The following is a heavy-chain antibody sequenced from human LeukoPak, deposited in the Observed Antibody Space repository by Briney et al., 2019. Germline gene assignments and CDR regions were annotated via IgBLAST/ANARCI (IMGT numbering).Heavy chain of an antibody. CDR2: ISWNSGSI. Sequence: GGSLRLSCAASGFTFDDYAMHWVRQAPRKCLEWVSGISWNSGSIGYADSVKGRFTISRDNAKNSLYLQMNSLRAEDTALYYCAKVSYGSGYGYWGQGTLVTVSS. CDR1: GFTFDDYA. D-gene: IGHD3-10*01. J-gene: IGHJ4*02. V-gene: IGHV3-9*01. CDR3: AKVSYGSGYGY.